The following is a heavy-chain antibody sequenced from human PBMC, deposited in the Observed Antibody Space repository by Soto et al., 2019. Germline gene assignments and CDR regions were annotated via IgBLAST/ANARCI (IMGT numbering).Heavy chain of an antibody. V-gene: IGHV1-18*01. D-gene: IGHD3-16*01. CDR1: GYSFSDYG. CDR2: MNTANGNT. J-gene: IGHJ4*02. CDR3: ARGFIPEDN. Sequence: QVQLVQSEGEVKKPGASVKVSCKTSGYSFSDYGVSWVRQAPGQGLEWMGWMNTANGNTKYDQKFKGRVTLPADPSMRTVFLVVPSLRFDDTAVYYCARGFIPEDNWGQGTLVTVSS.